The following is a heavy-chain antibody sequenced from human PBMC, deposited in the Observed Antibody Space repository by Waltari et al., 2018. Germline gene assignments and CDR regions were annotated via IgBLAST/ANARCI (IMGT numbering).Heavy chain of an antibody. CDR3: ARGDNSSWYALYYFDY. CDR1: GGSISSGSYY. V-gene: IGHV4-61*09. CDR2: IYTSGST. J-gene: IGHJ4*02. D-gene: IGHD6-13*01. Sequence: QVQLQESGPGLVKPSQTLSLTCTVSGGSISSGSYYWSWIRQPAGKGLEWIGYIYTSGSTNYNPSLKSRVTISVDTSKNQFSLKLSSVTAADTAVYYCARGDNSSWYALYYFDYWGQGTLVTVSS.